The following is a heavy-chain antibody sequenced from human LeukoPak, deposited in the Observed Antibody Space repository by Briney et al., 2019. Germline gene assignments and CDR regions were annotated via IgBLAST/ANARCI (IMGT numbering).Heavy chain of an antibody. D-gene: IGHD3-10*01. V-gene: IGHV3-23*01. Sequence: GGSLRLSCAASGFTFSSYAMSWVRQAPGKGLEWVSAISGSGGSTYYADSVKGRFTISRDNSKNTLYLQMNSLRAEDTAVYYCAKAPTPLWFGDDLNYFDYWGQGTLVTVSS. CDR3: AKAPTPLWFGDDLNYFDY. CDR2: ISGSGGST. CDR1: GFTFSSYA. J-gene: IGHJ4*02.